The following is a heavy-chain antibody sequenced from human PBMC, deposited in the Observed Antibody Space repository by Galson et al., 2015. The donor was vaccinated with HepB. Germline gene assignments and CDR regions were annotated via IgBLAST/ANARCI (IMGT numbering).Heavy chain of an antibody. Sequence: CAISGDSVSSNSAAWNWIRQSPSRGLEWLGRTYYRSKWYNDYAVSVKSRITINPDTSKNQFSLQLKSLTPEDTAVYYCARDDGMAVAGRDDYWGQGTLVTVSS. J-gene: IGHJ4*02. CDR1: GDSVSSNSAA. CDR3: ARDDGMAVAGRDDY. CDR2: TYYRSKWYN. D-gene: IGHD6-19*01. V-gene: IGHV6-1*01.